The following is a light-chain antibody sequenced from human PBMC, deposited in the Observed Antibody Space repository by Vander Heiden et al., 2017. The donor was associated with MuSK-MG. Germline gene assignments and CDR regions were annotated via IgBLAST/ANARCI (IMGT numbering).Light chain of an antibody. CDR3: QQSDSTPWT. V-gene: IGKV1-39*01. Sequence: DIQMTQSPSSLSASVGDRVTITCRASQSISSYLNWYQQKPGKAPKLLIYTTSTLQSGVPASFSGSGSGTDFTLTISRLQPEDFATYFCQQSDSTPWTFGQGTKVEIK. J-gene: IGKJ1*01. CDR1: QSISSY. CDR2: TTS.